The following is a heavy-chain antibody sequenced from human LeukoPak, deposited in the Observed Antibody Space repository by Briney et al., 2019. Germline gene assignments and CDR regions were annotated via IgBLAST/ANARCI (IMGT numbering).Heavy chain of an antibody. CDR2: IIPIFGTA. V-gene: IGHV1-69*05. CDR3: ARGGYWGPTVTTDY. Sequence: GASVKVSCKASGGTFSSYAISWVRQAPGQGLEWMGGIIPIFGTANYAQKFQGRVTITTDESTSTAYMELSSLRSEDTAVYYCARGGYWGPTVTTDYWGQGTLVTVSS. CDR1: GGTFSSYA. J-gene: IGHJ4*02. D-gene: IGHD4-17*01.